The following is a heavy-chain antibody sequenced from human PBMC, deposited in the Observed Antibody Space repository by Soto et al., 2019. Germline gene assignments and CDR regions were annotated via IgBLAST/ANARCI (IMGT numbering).Heavy chain of an antibody. CDR1: GGSISSSNW. V-gene: IGHV4-4*02. Sequence: PSETLSLTCAVSGGSISSSNWWSWVRQPPGKGLEWIGEIYHSGSTNYNPSLKSRVTISVDKSKNQFSLKLSSVTAADTAVYYCARDRRLAYSGYSGHNYGMDVWGQGTTVTVS. J-gene: IGHJ6*02. D-gene: IGHD5-12*01. CDR2: IYHSGST. CDR3: ARDRRLAYSGYSGHNYGMDV.